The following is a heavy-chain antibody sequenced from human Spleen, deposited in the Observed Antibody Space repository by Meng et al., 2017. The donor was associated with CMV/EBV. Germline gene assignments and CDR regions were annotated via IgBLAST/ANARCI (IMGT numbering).Heavy chain of an antibody. CDR2: IYTSGST. CDR1: GGPITSYY. J-gene: IGHJ5*02. V-gene: IGHV4-4*07. Sequence: TVCGGPITSYYWSWIRQPAGKGLEWIGRIYTSGSTNYNPSLKSRLTMSVDTSNNQFSLKLSSLTAADTAVYYCARETTGTTAGRWFDPWGQGTLVTVSS. D-gene: IGHD1-7*01. CDR3: ARETTGTTAGRWFDP.